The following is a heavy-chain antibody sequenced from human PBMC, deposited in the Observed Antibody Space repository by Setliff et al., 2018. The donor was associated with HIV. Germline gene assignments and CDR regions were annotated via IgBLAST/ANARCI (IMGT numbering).Heavy chain of an antibody. Sequence: SETLSLTCNVSGASISNYYWTWIRQSPGKRLEWLGYITDSGNTNYNPSLRRRATISADTSKNQVSRRLRSVTAADTAVYYCARETQQSYNIVTGYNYYYGIDVWGQGTTVTVSS. CDR3: ARETQQSYNIVTGYNYYYGIDV. CDR1: GASISNYY. V-gene: IGHV4-59*01. J-gene: IGHJ6*02. CDR2: ITDSGNT. D-gene: IGHD3-9*01.